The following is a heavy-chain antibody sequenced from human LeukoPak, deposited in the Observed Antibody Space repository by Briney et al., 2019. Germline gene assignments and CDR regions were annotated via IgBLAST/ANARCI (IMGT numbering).Heavy chain of an antibody. Sequence: SPETLSLTCTVSGGSISSYYWSWIRQPPGKGLEWIGYIYYSGSTNYNPSLKSRVTISVDTSKKQFSLKLSSVTAADTAVYYCARHISGDTATMVGPNWFDPWGQGTLVTVSS. CDR3: ARHISGDTATMVGPNWFDP. D-gene: IGHD5-18*01. J-gene: IGHJ5*02. CDR1: GGSISSYY. CDR2: IYYSGST. V-gene: IGHV4-59*08.